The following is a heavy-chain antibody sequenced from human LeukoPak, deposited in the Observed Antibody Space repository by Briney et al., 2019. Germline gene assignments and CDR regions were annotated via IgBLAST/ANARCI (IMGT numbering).Heavy chain of an antibody. Sequence: ASVKVSCKASGYTFTSYGISWVRQAPGQGLEWMGWISAYNGNTNYAQKLQGRVTMTTDTSTSTAYMELRSLRSDDTAVYYCARTQSNDSSSWYWSNQNSPYYYDYWGQGTLVTVSS. D-gene: IGHD6-13*01. CDR3: ARTQSNDSSSWYWSNQNSPYYYDY. CDR2: ISAYNGNT. J-gene: IGHJ4*02. CDR1: GYTFTSYG. V-gene: IGHV1-18*01.